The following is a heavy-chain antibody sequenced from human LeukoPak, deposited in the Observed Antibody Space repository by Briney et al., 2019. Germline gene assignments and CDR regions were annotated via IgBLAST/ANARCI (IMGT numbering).Heavy chain of an antibody. D-gene: IGHD3-3*01. J-gene: IGHJ6*04. CDR3: ARRSYNDFWSGPAGLDV. CDR1: GGSFSGYY. CDR2: INHSGSI. V-gene: IGHV4-34*01. Sequence: SETLSLTCAVYGGSFSGYYWSWIRQPPGKGLEWIGEINHSGSINYNPSLKSRVTISVDTPKNQFSLKLSSVTAADTAVYCCARRSYNDFWSGPAGLDVWGKGTTVTVSS.